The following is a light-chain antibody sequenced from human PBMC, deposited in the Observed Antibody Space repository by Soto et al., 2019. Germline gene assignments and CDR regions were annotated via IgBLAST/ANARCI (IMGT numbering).Light chain of an antibody. CDR1: SSDVGGYNY. V-gene: IGLV2-14*01. CDR3: SSYTSIITLYV. CDR2: EVS. J-gene: IGLJ1*01. Sequence: QSALTQPASVSGSPVQSITISCTGTSSDVGGYNYVSWYQQHPGKAPKLMIYEVSNRPSGVSNRFSGSKSGNTASLTISGLQAEDEADYYCSSYTSIITLYVFGSGTKVTVL.